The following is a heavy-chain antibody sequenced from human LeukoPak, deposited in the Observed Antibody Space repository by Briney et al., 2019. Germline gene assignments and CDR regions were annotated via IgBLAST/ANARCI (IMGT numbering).Heavy chain of an antibody. V-gene: IGHV4-59*08. CDR3: ARHASGSAYDDYLDY. CDR2: IYYSGRT. D-gene: IGHD5-12*01. J-gene: IGHJ4*02. Sequence: SETLSLTCTVAGDYISSYYWSWIRQPPGKGLEWIGYIYYSGRTNYNPSLKSRVTISVDTSKNQFSLKVSSVTATDTAVYYCARHASGSAYDDYLDYWGQGTLVTVSS. CDR1: GDYISSYY.